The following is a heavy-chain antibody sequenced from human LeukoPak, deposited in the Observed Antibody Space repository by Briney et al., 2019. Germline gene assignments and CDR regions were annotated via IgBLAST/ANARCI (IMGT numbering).Heavy chain of an antibody. D-gene: IGHD3-10*01. CDR2: IYSGGST. J-gene: IGHJ3*02. CDR1: GFTVSSNY. CDR3: ARDPRPELLWFGEYRSGAFDI. V-gene: IGHV3-53*01. Sequence: PGGSLTLSCAASGFTVSSNYTSWVRHAPGKGLEWVSFIYSGGSTNYADPVKGRFTISRDNSKNTLYLQMNSLRAEDKAVYYCARDPRPELLWFGEYRSGAFDIWGQGTMVTVSS.